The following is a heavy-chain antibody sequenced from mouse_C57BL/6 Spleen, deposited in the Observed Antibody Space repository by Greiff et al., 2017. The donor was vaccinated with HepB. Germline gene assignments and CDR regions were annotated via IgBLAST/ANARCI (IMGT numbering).Heavy chain of an antibody. CDR2: ISSGSSTI. V-gene: IGHV5-17*01. Sequence: EVQLVESGGGLVKPGGSLKLSCAASGFTFSDYGMHWVRQAPEKGLEWVAYISSGSSTIYYADTVKGRFTISRDNAKNTLFLQVASLRSEDTAVYYCARRDSWYFDVWGTGTTVTVSS. J-gene: IGHJ1*03. CDR1: GFTFSDYG. CDR3: ARRDSWYFDV.